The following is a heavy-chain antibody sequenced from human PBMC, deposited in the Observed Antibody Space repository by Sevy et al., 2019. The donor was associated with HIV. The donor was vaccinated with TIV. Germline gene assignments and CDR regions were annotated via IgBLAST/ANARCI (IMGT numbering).Heavy chain of an antibody. J-gene: IGHJ5*02. CDR1: GFTFSSYG. CDR3: AKEGGAKEWMSWFDP. CDR2: ISYDGSNK. V-gene: IGHV3-30*18. D-gene: IGHD1-26*01. Sequence: GGSLRLSCAASGFTFSSYGMHWVRQAPGKGLEWVAVISYDGSNKYYADSVKGRFTISRDNSKNTLYLQMNSLRAEDTAVYYCAKEGGAKEWMSWFDPWGQGTLVTVST.